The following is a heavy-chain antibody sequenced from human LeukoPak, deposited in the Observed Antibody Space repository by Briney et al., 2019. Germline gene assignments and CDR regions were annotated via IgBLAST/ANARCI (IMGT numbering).Heavy chain of an antibody. D-gene: IGHD3-3*01. CDR1: GGSFSGYY. V-gene: IGHV4-59*01. Sequence: SETLSLTCAVYGGSFSGYYWSWIRQPPGKGLEWIGYIYYSGSTNYNPSLKSRVTISVDTSKNQFSLKLSSVTAADTAAYYCARESLPTRSITIFGVGPEGYYYGMDAWGQGTTVTVSS. CDR2: IYYSGST. CDR3: ARESLPTRSITIFGVGPEGYYYGMDA. J-gene: IGHJ6*02.